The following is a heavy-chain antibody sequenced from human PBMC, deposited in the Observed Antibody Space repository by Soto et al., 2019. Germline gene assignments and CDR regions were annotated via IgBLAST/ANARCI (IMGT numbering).Heavy chain of an antibody. CDR1: GFTFSSYG. D-gene: IGHD3-16*02. CDR2: ISYDGSNK. Sequence: QVQLVESGGGVVQPGRSLRLSCAASGFTFSSYGMHWVRQAPGKGLEWVAVISYDGSNKYYADSVKGRFTISRDNSKNTLYLQMNSRRAEDTAVYYCAKVMFGGVIVNAFDIWGQGTMVTVSS. V-gene: IGHV3-30*18. CDR3: AKVMFGGVIVNAFDI. J-gene: IGHJ3*02.